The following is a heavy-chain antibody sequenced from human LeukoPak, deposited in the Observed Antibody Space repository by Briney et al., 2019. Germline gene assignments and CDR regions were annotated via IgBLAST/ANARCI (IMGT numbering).Heavy chain of an antibody. CDR3: ARHRWWYSSGWYYFDY. D-gene: IGHD6-19*01. CDR1: GGSISSYY. V-gene: IGHV4-4*09. CDR2: IYTSGST. J-gene: IGHJ4*02. Sequence: SETLSLTCTVSGGSISSYYWSWIRQPPGKGLEWIGYIYTSGSTNYNPSLKSRVTISVDTSKNQFSLKLSSVTAADTAVYYCARHRWWYSSGWYYFDYWGQGTLVTVSS.